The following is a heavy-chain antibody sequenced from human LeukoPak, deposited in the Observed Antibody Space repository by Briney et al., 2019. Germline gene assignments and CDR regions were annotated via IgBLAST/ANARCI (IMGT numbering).Heavy chain of an antibody. CDR3: ARTLELLDY. V-gene: IGHV3-21*01. J-gene: IGHJ4*02. D-gene: IGHD1-7*01. CDR2: ISSSSTYI. CDR1: GFPFDDYS. Sequence: GGTLRLSCAASGFPFDDYSMHCVRQAPGKGLEWVSSISSSSTYIYYADSVKGRFTIPRDNAKSSLYLQMNSLRAEDTAVYYCARTLELLDYWGQGTLVTVSS.